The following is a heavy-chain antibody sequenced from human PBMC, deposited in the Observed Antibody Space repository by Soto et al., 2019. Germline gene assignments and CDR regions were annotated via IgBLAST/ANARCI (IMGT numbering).Heavy chain of an antibody. D-gene: IGHD3-16*01. Sequence: QITLNESGPTLVKPTQTLTLTCTFSGFSLSTRDVGVGWIRQPPGKALEWLGVIYWDDDKRYSPSLKSRLTITKDNAKNQVVLRMTKMDPVDTATYYCAHCRGGVANFWGQGTLVTVSS. CDR2: IYWDDDK. V-gene: IGHV2-5*02. CDR1: GFSLSTRDVG. CDR3: AHCRGGVANF. J-gene: IGHJ4*02.